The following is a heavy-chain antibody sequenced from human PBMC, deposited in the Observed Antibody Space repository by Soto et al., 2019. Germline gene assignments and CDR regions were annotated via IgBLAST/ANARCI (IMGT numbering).Heavy chain of an antibody. CDR3: ARDRLVYYGSGSYYLYYYYYYGMDV. CDR2: ISYDGSNK. CDR1: GFTSSSYA. Sequence: QVQLVESGGGVVQPGRSLRLSCAASGFTSSSYAMHWVRQAPGKGLEWVAVISYDGSNKYYADSVKGRFTISRDNSKNTLYLQMNSLRAEDTAVYYCARDRLVYYGSGSYYLYYYYYYGMDVWGQGTTVTVSS. J-gene: IGHJ6*02. D-gene: IGHD3-10*01. V-gene: IGHV3-30-3*01.